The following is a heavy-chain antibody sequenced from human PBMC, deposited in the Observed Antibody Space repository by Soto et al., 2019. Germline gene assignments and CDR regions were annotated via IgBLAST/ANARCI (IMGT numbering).Heavy chain of an antibody. D-gene: IGHD6-6*01. V-gene: IGHV3-11*01. CDR1: GFTFSDYS. Sequence: GSLRLSCVASGFTFSDYSMSWIRQAPGEGLEWLAFIDSRGRTLSYADSVRGRFTISRDNAENSVYLQMDSLRADDTAVYYCERQAARNYIDSWGQGNSVTVSS. CDR3: ERQAARNYIDS. CDR2: IDSRGRTL. J-gene: IGHJ4*02.